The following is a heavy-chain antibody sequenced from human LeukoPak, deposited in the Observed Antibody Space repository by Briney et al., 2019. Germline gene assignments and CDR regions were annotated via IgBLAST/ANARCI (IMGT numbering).Heavy chain of an antibody. J-gene: IGHJ5*02. D-gene: IGHD6-19*01. CDR1: GGSINNYY. CDR2: IYYSGST. Sequence: SETLSLTCTVSGGSINNYYWSWIRQPPGKGLEWIGYIYYSGSTNYNPSLKSRVTISVDTSKNQFSLKLSSVTAADTAVYYCARRLRLDWFDPWGQGTLVTVSS. CDR3: ARRLRLDWFDP. V-gene: IGHV4-59*08.